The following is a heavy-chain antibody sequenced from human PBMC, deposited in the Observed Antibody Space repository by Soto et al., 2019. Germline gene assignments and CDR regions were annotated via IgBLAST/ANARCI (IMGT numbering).Heavy chain of an antibody. J-gene: IGHJ6*02. CDR3: ARVVANPGEKVDIVATITYYYYGMDV. D-gene: IGHD5-12*01. Sequence: EVQLVESGGGLVQPGGSLRLSCAASGFTFSSYSMNWVRQAPGQGLEWVSYISSSSSTIYYADSVKGRFTISRDNAKNSLYLQMNSLRDEDTAVYYCARVVANPGEKVDIVATITYYYYGMDVWGQGTTVTVSS. CDR2: ISSSSSTI. V-gene: IGHV3-48*02. CDR1: GFTFSSYS.